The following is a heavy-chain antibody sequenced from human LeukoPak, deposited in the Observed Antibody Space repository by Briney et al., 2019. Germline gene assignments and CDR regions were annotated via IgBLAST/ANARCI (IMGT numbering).Heavy chain of an antibody. V-gene: IGHV3-7*01. Sequence: PGGSLRLSCAASGFTFSSYWMCWVRQAPGKGLEWVANIKQDGSEKYYVDSVKGRFTISRDNAKNSLYLQMNSLRAEDTAVYYCARDLAGPPQEAFDIWGQGTMVTVSS. CDR3: ARDLAGPPQEAFDI. CDR1: GFTFSSYW. CDR2: IKQDGSEK. J-gene: IGHJ3*02.